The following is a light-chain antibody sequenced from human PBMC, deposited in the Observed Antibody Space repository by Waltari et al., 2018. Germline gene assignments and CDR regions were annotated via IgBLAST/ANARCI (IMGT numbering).Light chain of an antibody. J-gene: IGKJ1*01. CDR3: QQYNSYPRT. Sequence: DIQMTQSPSTLSASVGDRVTITCRASQSFSSWLAWYQQKPGKAPKLLSYKASSLESGVPSRFSGSESGTGFTLPLSSLQPDDFATYYCQQYNSYPRTFGQGTKVEIK. CDR1: QSFSSW. CDR2: KAS. V-gene: IGKV1-5*03.